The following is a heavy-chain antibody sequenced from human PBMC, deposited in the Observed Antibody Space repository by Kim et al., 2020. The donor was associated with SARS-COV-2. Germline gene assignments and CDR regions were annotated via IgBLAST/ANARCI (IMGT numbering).Heavy chain of an antibody. D-gene: IGHD3-22*01. CDR2: ISRTSDYI. V-gene: IGHV3-21*01. J-gene: IGHJ4*02. CDR1: GFTFNTYS. CDR3: TRLGDTSGYY. Sequence: GGSLRLSCAASGFTFNTYSMSWVRQAPGKGLEWVSSISRTSDYIYYADSVKGRFTISRDNDKNSLYLQMNSLRAEDTAVYYCTRLGDTSGYYWGQGTLVTVPS.